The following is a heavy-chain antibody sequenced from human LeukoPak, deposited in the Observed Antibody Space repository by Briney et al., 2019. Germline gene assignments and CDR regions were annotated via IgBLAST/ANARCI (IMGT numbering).Heavy chain of an antibody. CDR1: GFTFSSYE. CDR3: ARGYYYYMDV. CDR2: ISSSGSTI. J-gene: IGHJ6*03. V-gene: IGHV3-48*03. Sequence: GGSLRLSCAASGFTFSSYEMNWVRQAPGKGLEWVSYISSSGSTIYYADSVKGRFTISRDNAKNSLYLQMNSLRAEDTTVYYCARGYYYYMDVWGKGTTVTVSS.